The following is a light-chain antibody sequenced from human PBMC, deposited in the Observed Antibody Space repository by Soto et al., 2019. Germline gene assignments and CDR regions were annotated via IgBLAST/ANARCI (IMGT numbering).Light chain of an antibody. CDR2: EVT. J-gene: IGLJ1*01. CDR1: SSDVGAYNL. CDR3: ASLTTTNFV. V-gene: IGLV2-14*01. Sequence: QSALTQPASVSVSPGQSITSSCTGTSSDVGAYNLVSWYQHLPDKAPKLIISEVTNRPSGVSDRFSGSKSGNTASLTISGLQAEDEADYYCASLTTTNFVFGSGTKVTVL.